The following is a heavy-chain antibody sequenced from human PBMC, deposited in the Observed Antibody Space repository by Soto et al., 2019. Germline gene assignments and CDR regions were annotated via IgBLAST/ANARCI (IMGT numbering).Heavy chain of an antibody. D-gene: IGHD4-17*01. J-gene: IGHJ4*02. V-gene: IGHV3-48*04. CDR1: GFTFKSYS. Sequence: GGSLRLSCAASGFTFKSYSMNWVRQAPGKGLEWVSYISGGSKTINYADSVKGRFTISRDNAQNSLYLQMNSLRAEDTAVYYCALSHTVTTDYWGQGTLVTVS. CDR2: ISGGSKTI. CDR3: ALSHTVTTDY.